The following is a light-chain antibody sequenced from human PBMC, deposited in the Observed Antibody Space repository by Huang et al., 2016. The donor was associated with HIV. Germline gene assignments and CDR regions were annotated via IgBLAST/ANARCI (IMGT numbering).Light chain of an antibody. CDR1: QSISTY. Sequence: DIQMTQSPSSLSASVGDRVNITCRASQSISTYLNWYQQKPGTAPKLLIYAASSLQSGVPARFSGSGSGTDFTLTISSLQPEDFATYYCQQSYSTHWTFGQGTKVEIK. CDR2: AAS. V-gene: IGKV1-39*01. CDR3: QQSYSTHWT. J-gene: IGKJ1*01.